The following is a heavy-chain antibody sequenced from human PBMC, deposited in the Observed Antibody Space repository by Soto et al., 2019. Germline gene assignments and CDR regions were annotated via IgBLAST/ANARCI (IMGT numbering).Heavy chain of an antibody. CDR2: IIPILGIA. CDR1: GGTFSSYT. CDR3: ARVVVAASGYFDS. D-gene: IGHD2-15*01. V-gene: IGHV1-69*02. J-gene: IGHJ4*02. Sequence: QVQLVQSGAEVKKPGSSVKVSCKASGGTFSSYTISWVRQAPGQGLEWMGRIIPILGIANYAQKFQGRVTITADKSTSTAYRALSSLSSEDTALYYCARVVVAASGYFDSWGQGTLVTVSS.